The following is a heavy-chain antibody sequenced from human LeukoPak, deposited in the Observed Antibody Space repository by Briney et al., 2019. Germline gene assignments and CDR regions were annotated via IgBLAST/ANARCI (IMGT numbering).Heavy chain of an antibody. V-gene: IGHV4-61*02. CDR2: IYTSGST. J-gene: IGHJ6*02. Sequence: NPSQTLSLTCTVSGGSISSGSYYWSWIRQPAGKGLEWIGRIYTSGSTNYNPSLKSRVTISVDTSKNQFALKLSSVTAADTAVYYCARDNYYDSSGYWSSRYYHAMDVWGQGTTVTVSS. CDR3: ARDNYYDSSGYWSSRYYHAMDV. D-gene: IGHD3-22*01. CDR1: GGSISSGSYY.